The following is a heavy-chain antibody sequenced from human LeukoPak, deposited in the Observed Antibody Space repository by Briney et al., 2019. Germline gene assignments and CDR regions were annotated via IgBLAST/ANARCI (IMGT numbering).Heavy chain of an antibody. CDR3: ARDFGAAALMDY. CDR2: ISSSISNI. V-gene: IGHV3-48*04. Sequence: GGSLRLSYAASGFTFSSYSMHWVRQAPGKGLEWVSYISSSISNIYYADSVKGRFTISRDNTQNSLYLQMNSLRAEDTAVYYCARDFGAAALMDYWGQGTLVTVSS. D-gene: IGHD6-13*01. J-gene: IGHJ4*02. CDR1: GFTFSSYS.